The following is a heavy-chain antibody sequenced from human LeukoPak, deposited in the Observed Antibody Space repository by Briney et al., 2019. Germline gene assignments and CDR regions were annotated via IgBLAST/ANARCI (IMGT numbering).Heavy chain of an antibody. CDR2: IRYDGSNK. D-gene: IGHD6-13*01. CDR1: GFTFSSYG. J-gene: IGHJ4*02. V-gene: IGHV3-30*02. CDR3: ATYPYSSSWY. Sequence: GGSLRLSCAASGFTFSSYGMHWVRQAPGKGLEWVAFIRYDGSNKYYADSVKGRFTISRDNSKNTLYLHMNSLRAEDTAVYYCATYPYSSSWYWGQGTLVTVSS.